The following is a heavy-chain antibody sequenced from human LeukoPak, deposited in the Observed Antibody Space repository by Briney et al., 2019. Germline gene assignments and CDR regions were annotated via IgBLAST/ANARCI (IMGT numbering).Heavy chain of an antibody. CDR1: GFTFSKYI. D-gene: IGHD3-3*01. V-gene: IGHV3-21*01. J-gene: IGHJ4*02. CDR3: ARSYDGSGFSD. Sequence: GGSLRLSCTDSGFTFSKYIMNWVRQAPGKGLEWVSSITNSSSYIYYADSVKGRFTSSRDNAKNSLYLQMNSLRADDTAVYYCARSYDGSGFSDWGQGTLVTVSS. CDR2: ITNSSSYI.